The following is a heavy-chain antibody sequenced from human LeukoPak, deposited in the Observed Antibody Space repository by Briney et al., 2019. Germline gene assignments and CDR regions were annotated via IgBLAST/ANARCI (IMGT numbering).Heavy chain of an antibody. CDR1: GGSISSSSYY. J-gene: IGHJ2*01. CDR3: ARGDSSPWYFDL. Sequence: SETLSLTCTVSGGSISSSSYYWGWIRQPPGKGLEWIGSIYYSGSTYYNPSLKSRVTISVDTSKNQFSLKLSSVTAADTAVYYCARGDSSPWYFDLWGRGTLVTVSS. CDR2: IYYSGST. V-gene: IGHV4-39*07. D-gene: IGHD6-13*01.